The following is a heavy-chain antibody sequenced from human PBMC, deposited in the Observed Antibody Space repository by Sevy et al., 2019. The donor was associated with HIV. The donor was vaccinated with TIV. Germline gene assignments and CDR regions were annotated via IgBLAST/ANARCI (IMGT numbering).Heavy chain of an antibody. CDR2: IYSDGKT. Sequence: GGSLRLSCAASEFTFRSYAMSWVRQAPGKGLEWVSVIYSDGKTFYADSVQDRFTISRDNSKNTLYLQMNSLRAEDTAVYYCAGWSSAWTLFDYWGQGTLVTVSS. D-gene: IGHD6-19*01. J-gene: IGHJ4*02. V-gene: IGHV3-66*01. CDR3: AGWSSAWTLFDY. CDR1: EFTFRSYA.